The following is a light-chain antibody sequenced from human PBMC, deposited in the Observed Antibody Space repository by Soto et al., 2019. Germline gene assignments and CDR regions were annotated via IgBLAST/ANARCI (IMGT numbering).Light chain of an antibody. V-gene: IGKV1-6*01. CDR2: GGS. CDR1: QGSRND. CDR3: LQDYNYPYT. J-gene: IGKJ2*01. Sequence: AIQMTQSPSSLPASVGDRVTITCRASQGSRNDLGWYQQKPGKAPRFLIYGGSSLQSGVPSRFSASGSGTDLTLTISSLQPEDFATYYCLQDYNYPYTFGQGTKLEIK.